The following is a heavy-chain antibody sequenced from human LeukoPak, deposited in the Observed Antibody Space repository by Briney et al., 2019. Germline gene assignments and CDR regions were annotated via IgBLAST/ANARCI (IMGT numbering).Heavy chain of an antibody. D-gene: IGHD3-10*01. CDR2: ISYTGST. CDR3: ARDHVLLWFGGGFDY. CDR1: GGSISSYY. V-gene: IGHV4-59*12. Sequence: SETLSLTCTVSGGSISSYYWSWIRQPPGKGLEWIGYISYTGSTYYNPSLKSRVTISVDTSKDQFSLNLSSVTAADTAVYYCARDHVLLWFGGGFDYWGQGTLVTVSS. J-gene: IGHJ4*02.